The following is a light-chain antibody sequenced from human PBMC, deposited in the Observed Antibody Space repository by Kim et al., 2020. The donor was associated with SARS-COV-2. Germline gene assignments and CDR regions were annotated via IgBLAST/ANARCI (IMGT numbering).Light chain of an antibody. Sequence: ASIGDRVILTCRASQSFDTWLAWYQQKPGKAPKLLIYDASTLESGVPSRFSGRGSGTEFTLTISSLQPDDFATYYCQQYAGYIPTFGQGTKLDIK. CDR2: DAS. CDR3: QQYAGYIPT. J-gene: IGKJ1*01. CDR1: QSFDTW. V-gene: IGKV1-5*01.